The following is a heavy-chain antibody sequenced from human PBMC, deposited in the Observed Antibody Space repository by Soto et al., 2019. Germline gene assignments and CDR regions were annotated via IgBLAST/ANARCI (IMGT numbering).Heavy chain of an antibody. CDR3: VKESDYGDYLFDY. CDR2: ISSNGGST. Sequence: GGSLRLSCSASGFTLSSYAIHWVRQAPGKGLEYVSAISSNGGSTYYADSVKGRFTISRDNSKNTLYLQMSSLRAEDTAVYYCVKESDYGDYLFDYWGQGTLVTVSS. V-gene: IGHV3-64D*06. J-gene: IGHJ4*02. CDR1: GFTLSSYA. D-gene: IGHD4-17*01.